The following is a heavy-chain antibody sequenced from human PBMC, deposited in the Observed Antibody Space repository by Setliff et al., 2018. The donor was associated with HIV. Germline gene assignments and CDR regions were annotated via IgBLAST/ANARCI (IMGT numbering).Heavy chain of an antibody. D-gene: IGHD3-10*02. Sequence: ASVKVSCKASGGTFSNYAFSWVRQAPGQGLEWMGGIIPLFGNTNYAQKFQGRVTMTTDTSTSTASMELRSLTSDDTAVYYCAKVFVFGIDAFDIWGQGTMVTVSS. CDR1: GGTFSNYA. V-gene: IGHV1-18*01. CDR2: IIPLFGNT. J-gene: IGHJ3*02. CDR3: AKVFVFGIDAFDI.